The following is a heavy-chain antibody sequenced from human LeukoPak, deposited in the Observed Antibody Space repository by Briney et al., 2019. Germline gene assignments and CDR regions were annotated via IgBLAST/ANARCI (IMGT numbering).Heavy chain of an antibody. CDR3: ARRQLAGPFDY. Sequence: PSETLSLTCTVSGGSISSSSYYWGWIRQPPGKGLEWIGSIYYSGSTYYNPSLKSRVTMSVDTSKNQFSLRLSSVTAADTAVYYCARRQLAGPFDYWGQGTLVIVSS. CDR1: GGSISSSSYY. CDR2: IYYSGST. J-gene: IGHJ4*02. V-gene: IGHV4-39*01. D-gene: IGHD6-6*01.